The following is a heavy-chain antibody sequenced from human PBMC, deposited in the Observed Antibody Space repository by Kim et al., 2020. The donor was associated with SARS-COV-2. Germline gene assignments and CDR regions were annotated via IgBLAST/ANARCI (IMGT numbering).Heavy chain of an antibody. CDR1: GFTVSSNY. V-gene: IGHV3-66*01. D-gene: IGHD2-15*01. CDR2: IYSGDGT. J-gene: IGHJ4*02. CDR3: ARGGGGSCYDY. Sequence: GGSLRLSCAASGFTVSSNYMSWVRQAPGKGLEWVSVIYSGDGTYYTDSVKGRFTISRDNSKNTLYLQMNSLRAEDTAVYYCARGGGGSCYDYWGRGTLVTVSS.